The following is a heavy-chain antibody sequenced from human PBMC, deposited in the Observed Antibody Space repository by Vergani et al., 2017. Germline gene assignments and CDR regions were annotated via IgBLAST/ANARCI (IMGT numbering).Heavy chain of an antibody. Sequence: EVQLVESGGGLVKPGGSLRLSCAASGSTFSTYSMNWVRQAPGKGLEWVSSISSSSSYIFYADSVKDRFTISRDNAKNSLYLQMNSLRAEDTAVYYCAGGGHNYYDSSGYYHDAFDIWGQGTLVTVSS. V-gene: IGHV3-21*01. CDR2: ISSSSSYI. D-gene: IGHD3-22*01. CDR3: AGGGHNYYDSSGYYHDAFDI. CDR1: GSTFSTYS. J-gene: IGHJ3*02.